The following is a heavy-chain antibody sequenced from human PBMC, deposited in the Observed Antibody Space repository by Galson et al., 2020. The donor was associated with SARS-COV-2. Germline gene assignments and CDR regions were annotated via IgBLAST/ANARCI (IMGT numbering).Heavy chain of an antibody. J-gene: IGHJ4*02. CDR1: GFTFSSYA. V-gene: IGHV3-30-3*01. D-gene: IGHD5-18*01. CDR3: ARGGDTAMVVFDY. CDR2: ISYDGSNK. Sequence: GESLKISCAASGFTFSSYAMHWVRQAPGKGLEWVAVISYDGSNKYYADSVKGRFTISRDNSKNKLYLQMNSLRAEDTAVYYCARGGDTAMVVFDYWGQGTLVTVSS.